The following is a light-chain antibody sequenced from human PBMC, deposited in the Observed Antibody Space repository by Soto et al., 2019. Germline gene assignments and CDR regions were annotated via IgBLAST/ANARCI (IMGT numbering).Light chain of an antibody. J-gene: IGKJ2*03. Sequence: TQSPATLSVSLGEEVSLSCRASQSVGPNLAWYQQKPGQAPRLLIHWGSTRANGVPARFRGSGRGTDFTLTISNLQSEDFAVYYCQQYENWPPDSFGQGTRLEIK. CDR3: QQYENWPPDS. V-gene: IGKV3-15*01. CDR2: WGS. CDR1: QSVGPN.